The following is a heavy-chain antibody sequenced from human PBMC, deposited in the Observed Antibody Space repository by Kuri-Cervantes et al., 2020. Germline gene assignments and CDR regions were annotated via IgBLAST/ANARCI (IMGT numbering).Heavy chain of an antibody. J-gene: IGHJ4*02. CDR2: ISYDGSNK. D-gene: IGHD3-10*01. V-gene: IGHV3-30*03. CDR1: GFTFSSYG. CDR3: AGIWFGELCGPFGY. Sequence: GGSLRLSCAASGFTFSSYGMHWVRQAPGKGLEWVAVISYDGSNKYYADSVKGRFTISRDNSKNTLYLQMNSLRAEDTAVYYCAGIWFGELCGPFGYWGQGTLVTVSS.